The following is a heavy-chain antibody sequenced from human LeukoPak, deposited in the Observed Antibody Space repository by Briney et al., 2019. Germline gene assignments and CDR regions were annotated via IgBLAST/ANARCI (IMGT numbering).Heavy chain of an antibody. Sequence: SETLSLTCTVSSGSITSSSYYWGWTRQPPGKGLEWIGSFYYSGNTYYNPSLKSRVTISVDTSKNQFSLKLSSVTAADTAVYYCARSGRDFWSGTSSGIDYWGQGTLVTVSS. CDR3: ARSGRDFWSGTSSGIDY. CDR2: FYYSGNT. V-gene: IGHV4-39*01. D-gene: IGHD3-3*01. J-gene: IGHJ4*02. CDR1: SGSITSSSYY.